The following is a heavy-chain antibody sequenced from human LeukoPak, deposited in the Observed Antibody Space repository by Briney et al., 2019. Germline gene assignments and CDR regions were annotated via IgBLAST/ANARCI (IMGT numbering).Heavy chain of an antibody. CDR2: ISGNGVTT. V-gene: IGHV3-23*01. D-gene: IGHD3-22*01. J-gene: IGHJ4*02. Sequence: GGSLRLSCAASGFTFSGYALSWVRQAPEKGLEWVSGISGNGVTTYYADSVKARFTISRDNSKNTLYLQMNSLRAEDTAVYFCAKDFNYYDGSGYYFRGPYFDYWGQGTLVTVSS. CDR1: GFTFSGYA. CDR3: AKDFNYYDGSGYYFRGPYFDY.